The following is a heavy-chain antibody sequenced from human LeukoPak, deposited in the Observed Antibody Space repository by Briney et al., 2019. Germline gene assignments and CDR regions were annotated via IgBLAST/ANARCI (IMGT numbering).Heavy chain of an antibody. CDR3: ARERTGFYSEY. CDR1: GFTFSSYA. Sequence: GGPLRLSCAASGFTFSSYAMSWVRQAPGKGLEWVSAISGSGGSTYYADSVKGRFTISRDNSKNTLYLQMNSLRAEDTAVYYCARERTGFYSEYWGQGTLVTVSS. J-gene: IGHJ4*02. CDR2: ISGSGGST. D-gene: IGHD3/OR15-3a*01. V-gene: IGHV3-23*01.